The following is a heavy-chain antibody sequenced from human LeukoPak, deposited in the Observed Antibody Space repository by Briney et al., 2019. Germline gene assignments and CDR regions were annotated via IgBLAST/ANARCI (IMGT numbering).Heavy chain of an antibody. Sequence: ASVKVSCKASGYTFTSYGISWVRQAPGQGLEWMGWISAYNGNTNYAQKLQGRVTMTTDTSTSAAYMELRSLRSDDTAVYYCASSLYYYDSSGYPLDYWGQGTLVTVSS. J-gene: IGHJ4*02. V-gene: IGHV1-18*01. CDR3: ASSLYYYDSSGYPLDY. D-gene: IGHD3-22*01. CDR1: GYTFTSYG. CDR2: ISAYNGNT.